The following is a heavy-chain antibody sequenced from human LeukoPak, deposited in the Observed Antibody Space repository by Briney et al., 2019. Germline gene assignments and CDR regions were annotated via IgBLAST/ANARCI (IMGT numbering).Heavy chain of an antibody. J-gene: IGHJ4*02. CDR1: GYTFSNYD. D-gene: IGHD2-21*02. Sequence: GASVKVSCKTSGYTFSNYDINWVRQATGQGLEWMGWMNPNSGNTGFAQKFQGRVTMTRNTSITTAYMELSSLTSEDTAVYYCARGRDTLDWGQGTLVTASS. CDR3: ARGRDTLD. CDR2: MNPNSGNT. V-gene: IGHV1-8*01.